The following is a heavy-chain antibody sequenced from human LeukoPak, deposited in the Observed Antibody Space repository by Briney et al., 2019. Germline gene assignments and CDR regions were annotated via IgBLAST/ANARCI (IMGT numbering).Heavy chain of an antibody. V-gene: IGHV3-21*01. J-gene: IGHJ6*04. CDR1: GFTFSNFA. CDR3: ARGDYPRQ. Sequence: GGSLRLSWVASGFTFSNFAMNWVRQAPGKGLEWVSTISSGVGNMYYADSVKGRFTVSRDSAKNSVFLQMSSLRAEDTAVYYCARGDYPRQWGKGTTVTVSS. CDR2: ISSGVGNM. D-gene: IGHD2-21*01.